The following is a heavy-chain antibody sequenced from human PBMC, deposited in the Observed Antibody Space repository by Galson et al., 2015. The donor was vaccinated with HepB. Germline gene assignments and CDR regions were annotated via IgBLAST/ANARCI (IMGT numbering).Heavy chain of an antibody. CDR1: GFTFSSYS. D-gene: IGHD3-22*01. Sequence: SLRLSCAASGFTFSSYSMNWVRQAPGKGLEWVSSISSSSSYIYYADSVKGRFTISRDNAKNSLYLQMNSLRAEDTAVYYCARDLDHYYDSPGAFDYWGQGTLVTVSS. CDR2: ISSSSSYI. CDR3: ARDLDHYYDSPGAFDY. J-gene: IGHJ4*02. V-gene: IGHV3-21*01.